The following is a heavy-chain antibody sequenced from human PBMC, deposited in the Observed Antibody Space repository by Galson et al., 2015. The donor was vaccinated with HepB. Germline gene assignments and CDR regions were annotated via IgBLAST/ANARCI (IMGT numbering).Heavy chain of an antibody. J-gene: IGHJ4*02. CDR2: IYTSGST. D-gene: IGHD3-3*01. CDR1: GGSISSGSYY. CDR3: ARCGGGIWSGCDSDYYFDL. Sequence: TLSLTCTVSGGSISSGSYYWSWIQQPAGNVLEWIGRIYTSGSTNYNPSLKSRVTISVDTSKNQFSLKLSSVTAADTALYYCARCGGGIWSGCDSDYYFDLWGQGSQVTVSS. V-gene: IGHV4-61*02.